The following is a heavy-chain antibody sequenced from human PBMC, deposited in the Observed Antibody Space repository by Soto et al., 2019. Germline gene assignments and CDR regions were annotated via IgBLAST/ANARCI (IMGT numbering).Heavy chain of an antibody. V-gene: IGHV3-11*01. CDR1: GFTFSDYY. J-gene: IGHJ4*02. Sequence: GGSLRLSCAASGFTFSDYYMSWIRQAPGKGLEWVSYISSSGSTIYYADSVKGRFTVSRDNAKNSLYLQMNSLRAGDTAVYYCANNYYDSSGYYYRYWGQGTLVTVSS. D-gene: IGHD3-22*01. CDR3: ANNYYDSSGYYYRY. CDR2: ISSSGSTI.